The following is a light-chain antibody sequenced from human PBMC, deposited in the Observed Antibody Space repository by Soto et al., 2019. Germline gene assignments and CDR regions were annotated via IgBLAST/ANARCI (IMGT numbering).Light chain of an antibody. Sequence: DIQMTQSPSTLSASVGDRVTITCRASQSISSWLAWYQQKPGKAPKLLIYKASSLESGVPSRFSGSGSGTEFTLTITSLQPDDFATYYCQQYKSDWTFGQGTKVDIK. J-gene: IGKJ1*01. CDR1: QSISSW. CDR2: KAS. CDR3: QQYKSDWT. V-gene: IGKV1-5*03.